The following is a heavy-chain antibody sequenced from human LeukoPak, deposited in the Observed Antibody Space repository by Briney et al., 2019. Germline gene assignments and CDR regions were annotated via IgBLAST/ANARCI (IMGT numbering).Heavy chain of an antibody. CDR3: ARDSDSDPDPYSYSSSYYFDY. J-gene: IGHJ4*02. V-gene: IGHV3-23*01. CDR2: ISGSGGTT. Sequence: GGSLRLSCATSKFNFNTYGMTWVRQAPGKGLEWVSSISGSGGTTQYAASVQGRFTISRDNSKNTLYLQMNSLRAEDTAVYYCARDSDSDPDPYSYSSSYYFDYWGQGTLVTVSS. CDR1: KFNFNTYG. D-gene: IGHD6-13*01.